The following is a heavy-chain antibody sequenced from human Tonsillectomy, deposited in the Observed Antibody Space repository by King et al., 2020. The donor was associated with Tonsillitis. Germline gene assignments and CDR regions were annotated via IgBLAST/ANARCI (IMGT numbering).Heavy chain of an antibody. V-gene: IGHV4-39*01. Sequence: QLQESGPGLVKPSETLSLTCTVSGGSISSSSYYWGWIRQPPGKGLEWIGSIYYSGSTYYNPSLKSRVTISVDTSKNQFSLKLSSVTAADTAVYYCASFPQPGIAVAGTIDYWGQGTLVTVSS. CDR2: IYYSGST. CDR1: GGSISSSSYY. CDR3: ASFPQPGIAVAGTIDY. D-gene: IGHD6-19*01. J-gene: IGHJ4*02.